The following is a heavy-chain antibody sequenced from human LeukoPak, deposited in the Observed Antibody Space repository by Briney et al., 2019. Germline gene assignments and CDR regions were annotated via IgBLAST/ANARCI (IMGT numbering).Heavy chain of an antibody. CDR1: GFTFSGSA. CDR3: TFGSGSSH. V-gene: IGHV3-73*01. CDR2: IRSKANNYAT. J-gene: IGHJ1*01. D-gene: IGHD3-10*01. Sequence: GGSLRLSCAASGFTFSGSAMHWVRQSSGKGLEWVGRIRSKANNYATAYAASVTGRFTISRDDSKNTAYLQMNGLKTEDTAMYYCTFGSGSSHWGQGTLVTVSS.